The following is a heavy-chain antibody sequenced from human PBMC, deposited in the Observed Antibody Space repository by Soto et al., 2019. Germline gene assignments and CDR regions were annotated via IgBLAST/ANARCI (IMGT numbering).Heavy chain of an antibody. CDR3: ARVLLNYYGSGSYYKPRQYNCFDP. CDR1: GGSFSGYY. V-gene: IGHV4-34*01. J-gene: IGHJ5*02. CDR2: INHSGST. D-gene: IGHD3-10*01. Sequence: SETLSLTCAVYGGSFSGYYWSWIRQPPGKGLEWIGEINHSGSTNYNPSLKSRVTISVDTSKNQFSLKLSSVTAADTAVYYCARVLLNYYGSGSYYKPRQYNCFDPWGQGTLVTVSS.